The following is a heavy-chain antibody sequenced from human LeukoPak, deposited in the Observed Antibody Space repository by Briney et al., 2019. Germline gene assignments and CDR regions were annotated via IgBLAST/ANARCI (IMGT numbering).Heavy chain of an antibody. J-gene: IGHJ3*02. CDR2: IYYSGST. CDR3: ARYTPKKMLNWLRTFDI. Sequence: SETLSLTCTVSGGSISSYYWSWIRQPPGKGLEWIGYIYYSGSTNYNPSLKSRVTISEDTTKNQFSLNLTSVTAADTAVYYCARYTPKKMLNWLRTFDIWGQGTMVTVSS. D-gene: IGHD5-12*01. CDR1: GGSISSYY. V-gene: IGHV4-59*01.